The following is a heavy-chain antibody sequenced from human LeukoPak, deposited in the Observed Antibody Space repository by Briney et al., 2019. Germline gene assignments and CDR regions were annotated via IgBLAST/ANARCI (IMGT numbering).Heavy chain of an antibody. Sequence: SETLSLTCAVYGGSFSGYYWSWIRQPPGKGLEWIGEINHSGSTNYNPSLKSRVTISVDTSKNQFSLKLSSVTAADTAVYYCARGKGYWGQGTLATVSS. CDR3: ARGKGY. J-gene: IGHJ4*02. CDR2: INHSGST. V-gene: IGHV4-34*01. CDR1: GGSFSGYY.